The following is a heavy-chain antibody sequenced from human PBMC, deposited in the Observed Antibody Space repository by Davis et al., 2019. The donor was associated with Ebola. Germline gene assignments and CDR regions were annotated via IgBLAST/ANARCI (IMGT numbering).Heavy chain of an antibody. CDR1: GDSISSGGYS. CDR3: ARIDTRRKNNWFDP. CDR2: IYHSGST. Sequence: LRLSCAVSGDSISSGGYSWSWIRQPPGKGLEWLGYIYHSGSTYYNPSLRSRVTISIDRSKNQFFLNVTSVTAADTAVYYCARIDTRRKNNWFDPWGQGTLVTVSS. J-gene: IGHJ5*02. V-gene: IGHV4-30-2*01. D-gene: IGHD2-2*01.